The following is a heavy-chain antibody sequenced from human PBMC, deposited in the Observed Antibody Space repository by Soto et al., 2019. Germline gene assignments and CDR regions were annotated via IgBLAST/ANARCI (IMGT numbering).Heavy chain of an antibody. Sequence: GGSLRLSCAASGFTFSSYAMSWVRQAPGKGLEWVSAISGSGGSTYYADSVKGRFTISRDNSKNTLYLQMNSLRAEDTAVYYCAKYPKSYGDRYSRRIKGCFDYWGQGTLVTVSS. CDR3: AKYPKSYGDRYSRRIKGCFDY. D-gene: IGHD4-17*01. V-gene: IGHV3-23*01. CDR1: GFTFSSYA. CDR2: ISGSGGST. J-gene: IGHJ4*02.